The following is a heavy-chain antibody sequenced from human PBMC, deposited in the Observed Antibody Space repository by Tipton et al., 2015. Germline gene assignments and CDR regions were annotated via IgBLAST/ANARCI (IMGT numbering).Heavy chain of an antibody. CDR2: ISGYNGNT. J-gene: IGHJ5*02. V-gene: IGHV1-18*04. Sequence: QVQLVQSGAEVKKPGASVKVSCKASGYTFTNYGISWVRQAPGQGLEWMGWISGYNGNTNYAQKFQDRVTMTTDTSTSTAYVELRSLRSDDTAVYYCARNSRPVIGSGWLDLWGQGTLVTVSS. CDR1: GYTFTNYG. CDR3: ARNSRPVIGSGWLDL. D-gene: IGHD2-21*01.